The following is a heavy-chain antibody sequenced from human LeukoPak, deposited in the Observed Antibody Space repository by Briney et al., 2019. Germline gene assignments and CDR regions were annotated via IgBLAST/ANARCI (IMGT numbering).Heavy chain of an antibody. D-gene: IGHD2-8*01. CDR3: ARDINYCTPTLCHRNWFDP. V-gene: IGHV3-48*01. CDR1: GFSLSSYS. Sequence: AGGSLRLSCAASGFSLSSYSMDRFRQTPGKGLEWISYISSSSNTIYYADSVEGRFTISRDNAKNALYLQMNNLRAEDSAVYFCARDINYCTPTLCHRNWFDPWGQGTLVTVSS. CDR2: ISSSSNTI. J-gene: IGHJ5*02.